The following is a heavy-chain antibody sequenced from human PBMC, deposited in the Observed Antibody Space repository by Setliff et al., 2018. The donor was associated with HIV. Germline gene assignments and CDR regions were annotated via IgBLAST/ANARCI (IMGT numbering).Heavy chain of an antibody. CDR1: GYTFTSYD. D-gene: IGHD2-2*01. J-gene: IGHJ6*02. CDR2: MNPNSGNR. CDR3: ARDGEYQVLHYYYSGMDV. Sequence: ASVKVSCKTSGYTFTSYDINWVRQATGQGLEWMGWMNPNSGNRGYAQKFQGRVTISRNTSISTAYMELSGLRSEDTAVYYCARDGEYQVLHYYYSGMDVWGQGTTVTVSS. V-gene: IGHV1-8*03.